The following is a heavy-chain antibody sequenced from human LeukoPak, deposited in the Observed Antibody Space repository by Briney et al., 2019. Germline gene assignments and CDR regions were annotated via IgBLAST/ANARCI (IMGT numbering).Heavy chain of an antibody. J-gene: IGHJ5*02. D-gene: IGHD2-15*01. CDR2: IYYSGST. CDR3: ARDRGYCSGGSCFNWFDP. Sequence: SETLSLTCAVYGGTFSGYYWSWIRQPPGKGLEWIGYIYYSGSTNYNPSLKSRVTISVDTSKNQFSLKLSSVTAADTAVYYCARDRGYCSGGSCFNWFDPWGQGTLVTVSS. CDR1: GGTFSGYY. V-gene: IGHV4-59*01.